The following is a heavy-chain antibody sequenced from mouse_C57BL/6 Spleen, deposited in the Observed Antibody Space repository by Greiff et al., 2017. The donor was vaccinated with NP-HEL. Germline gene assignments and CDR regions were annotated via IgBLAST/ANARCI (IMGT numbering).Heavy chain of an antibody. CDR1: GYSITSGYY. V-gene: IGHV3-6*01. D-gene: IGHD2-3*01. CDR3: ARITSYDGYYGDY. Sequence: DVQLQESGPGLVKPSQSLSLTCSVTGYSITSGYYWNWIRQFPGNKLEWMGYISYDGSNNYNPSLKNRISITRDTSKNQFFLKLNSVTTEDTATYYCARITSYDGYYGDYWGQGTTLTVSS. CDR2: ISYDGSN. J-gene: IGHJ2*01.